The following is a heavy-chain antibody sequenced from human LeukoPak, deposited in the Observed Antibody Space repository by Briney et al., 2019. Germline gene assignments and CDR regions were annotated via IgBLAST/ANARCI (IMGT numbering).Heavy chain of an antibody. J-gene: IGHJ3*02. V-gene: IGHV3-30-3*01. CDR2: ISYDGSNK. Sequence: GGSLRLSCAASGFTFSSYAMHWVRQAPGKGLEWVAVISYDGSNKYYADSVKGRFTISRDNSKNTLYLQMNSLRAEDTAVYYCARRRTLSAFDIWGQGTMVTVSS. CDR3: ARRRTLSAFDI. D-gene: IGHD3/OR15-3a*01. CDR1: GFTFSSYA.